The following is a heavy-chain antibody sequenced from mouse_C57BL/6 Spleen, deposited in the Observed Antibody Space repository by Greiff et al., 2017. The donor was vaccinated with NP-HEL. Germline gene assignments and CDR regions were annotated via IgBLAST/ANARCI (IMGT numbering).Heavy chain of an antibody. Sequence: VQLQESGAELARPGASVKLSCKASGYTFTSYGISWVKQRTGQGLEWIGEIYPRSGNTYYNEKFKGKATLTADKSSSTAYMELRSLTSEDSAVYFCAREDYYCSSKAWFAYWGQGTLVTVSA. CDR2: IYPRSGNT. V-gene: IGHV1-81*01. D-gene: IGHD1-1*01. J-gene: IGHJ3*01. CDR3: AREDYYCSSKAWFAY. CDR1: GYTFTSYG.